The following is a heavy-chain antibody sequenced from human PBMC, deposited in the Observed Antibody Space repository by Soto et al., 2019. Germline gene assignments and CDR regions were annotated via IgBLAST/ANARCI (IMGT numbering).Heavy chain of an antibody. CDR3: ARDSDSSGYLLDY. V-gene: IGHV1-3*01. J-gene: IGHJ4*02. Sequence: ASVKVSCKASGYTFTSYVMHWVRQAPGQRLEWMGWINAGNGNTKYSQKFQGRVTITRDTSVSTAYMELSSLRSEDTAAYYCARDSDSSGYLLDYWGQGTLVTVSS. CDR2: INAGNGNT. D-gene: IGHD3-22*01. CDR1: GYTFTSYV.